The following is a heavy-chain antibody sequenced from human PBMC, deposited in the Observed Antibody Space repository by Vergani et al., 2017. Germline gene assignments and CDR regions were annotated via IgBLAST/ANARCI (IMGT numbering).Heavy chain of an antibody. D-gene: IGHD6-13*01. CDR2: INHSGNN. V-gene: IGHV4-34*01. CDR1: GGSFNAYY. J-gene: IGHJ4*02. CDR3: ASSSWYLFDY. Sequence: QVQLQQWGAGLLKPSETLSLTCAVYGGSFNAYYWNWIRQPPGKGLEWIGEINHSGNNNYNPSLKSRVTMSVHTSKNQFSLKLSSVTAADTAVYYCASSSWYLFDYWGQGTLVTVSS.